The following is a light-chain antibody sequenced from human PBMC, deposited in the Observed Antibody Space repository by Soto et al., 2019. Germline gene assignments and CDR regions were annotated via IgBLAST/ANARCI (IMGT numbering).Light chain of an antibody. V-gene: IGKV1-5*03. CDR3: QQYNSYPYT. Sequence: IQITQSPSIMSTSLGPRVTITCRASQRITSWLAWYQQKPGKAPNLLIYKASSLESGVPPRYSGSGSGTEFTLTISRLQPDDFAAYYSQQYNSYPYTFGQGTKREIK. CDR1: QRITSW. J-gene: IGKJ2*01. CDR2: KAS.